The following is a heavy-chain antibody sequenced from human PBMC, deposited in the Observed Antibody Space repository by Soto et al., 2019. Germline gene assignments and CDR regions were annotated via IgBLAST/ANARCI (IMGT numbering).Heavy chain of an antibody. CDR2: ISYDGSNK. J-gene: IGHJ4*02. CDR1: GFTFSSYG. D-gene: IGHD1-26*01. V-gene: IGHV3-30*18. CDR3: AKSIVGATRGLPPFDY. Sequence: QVQLVESGGGVVQPGRSLRLSCAASGFTFSSYGMHWVRQAPGKGLEWVAVISYDGSNKYYADSVKGRFTISRDNXKXXLYLQMNSLRAEDTAVYYCAKSIVGATRGLPPFDYWGQGTLVTVSS.